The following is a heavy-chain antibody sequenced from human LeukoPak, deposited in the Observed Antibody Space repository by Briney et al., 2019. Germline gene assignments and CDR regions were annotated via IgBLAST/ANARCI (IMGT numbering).Heavy chain of an antibody. CDR1: GFTFSSFS. V-gene: IGHV3-21*01. D-gene: IGHD2-15*01. CDR2: ITPTSSYI. J-gene: IGHJ5*02. CDR3: ARDGLPATVANWFDP. Sequence: PGGSLRLSCGASGFTFSSFSMNWVRQAPGKGLEWVSSITPTSSYIYYADSVRGRFTISRDNAKNSLYLQMNSLRAEDTAVYYCARDGLPATVANWFDPWGQGTLVTVSS.